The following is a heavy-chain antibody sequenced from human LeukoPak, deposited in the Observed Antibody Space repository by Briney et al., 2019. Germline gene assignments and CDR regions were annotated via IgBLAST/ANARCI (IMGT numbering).Heavy chain of an antibody. Sequence: PSETPSLTCAVSGYSISSGYYWGWIRPPPGKGLEWIGSIYHSGSTYYNPSLKSRVTISVDTSKNQFSLKLSSVTAADTAVYYCARLKVVADFDYWGQGTLVTVSS. CDR3: ARLKVVADFDY. CDR2: IYHSGST. D-gene: IGHD2-15*01. CDR1: GYSISSGYY. V-gene: IGHV4-38-2*01. J-gene: IGHJ4*02.